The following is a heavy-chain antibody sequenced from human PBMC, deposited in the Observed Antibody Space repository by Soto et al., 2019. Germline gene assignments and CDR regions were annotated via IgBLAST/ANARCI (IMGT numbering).Heavy chain of an antibody. V-gene: IGHV5-51*01. Sequence: LGESLKISGKGSGYSFTIYCIGWVLQMPGKGLEWMGIIYPGDSDTRYSPSFQGQVTISADKSISTAYLQWSSLKASDTAMYYCARHIRRYCSSTSCPLYGMDVWGQGTTVTVSS. CDR3: ARHIRRYCSSTSCPLYGMDV. CDR2: IYPGDSDT. D-gene: IGHD2-2*01. CDR1: GYSFTIYC. J-gene: IGHJ6*02.